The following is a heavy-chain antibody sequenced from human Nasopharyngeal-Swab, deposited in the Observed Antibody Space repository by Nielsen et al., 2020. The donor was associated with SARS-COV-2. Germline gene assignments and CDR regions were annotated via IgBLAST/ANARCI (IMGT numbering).Heavy chain of an antibody. J-gene: IGHJ4*02. D-gene: IGHD6-6*01. CDR2: INDGNGAK. CDR3: ARHFYSRSSRLLYLDY. CDR1: GYNFAVSI. V-gene: IGHV1-3*01. Sequence: SVKVSCTASGYNFAVSIMHWVRQAPGQGLEWMGWINDGNGAKKYSQKFQDRVTFTRDTPAETAYMELSSLRSEDTAVYFCARHFYSRSSRLLYLDYWGQGTLVTVSS.